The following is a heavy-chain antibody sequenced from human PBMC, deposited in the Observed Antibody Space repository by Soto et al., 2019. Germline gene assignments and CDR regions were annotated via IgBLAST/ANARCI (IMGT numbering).Heavy chain of an antibody. CDR2: IYYSGST. CDR3: ARMMYSSSSIDY. CDR1: GYRSSSYF. J-gene: IGHJ4*02. D-gene: IGHD6-6*01. V-gene: IGHV4-59*01. Sequence: TACGYRSSSYFCSWFWPAPGKGPAWIGYIYYSGSTNYNPSLQRRVTISVDTSKNQFSLKLSSVTAADTAVYYCARMMYSSSSIDYWAQGTLVTVSS.